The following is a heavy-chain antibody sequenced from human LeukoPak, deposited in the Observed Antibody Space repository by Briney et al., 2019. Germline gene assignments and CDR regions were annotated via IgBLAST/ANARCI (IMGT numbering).Heavy chain of an antibody. D-gene: IGHD3-9*01. CDR1: GFTFSSYW. V-gene: IGHV3-74*01. Sequence: GGSLRLSCAASGFTFSSYWMHWVRQAPGKGLVWVSRINSDGSSTSYADSVKGRFTISRDNAKNTLYLQMNSLRAEDTAVYYCARDFYDILTGPAYYFDYWGQGTLVTVSS. J-gene: IGHJ4*02. CDR3: ARDFYDILTGPAYYFDY. CDR2: INSDGSST.